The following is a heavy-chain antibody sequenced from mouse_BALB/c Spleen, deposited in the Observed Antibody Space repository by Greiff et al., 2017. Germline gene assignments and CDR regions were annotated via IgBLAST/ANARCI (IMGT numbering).Heavy chain of an antibody. V-gene: IGHV7-3*02. J-gene: IGHJ4*01. D-gene: IGHD2-10*02. Sequence: EVNLVESGGGLVQPGGSLRLSCATSGFTFTDYYMSWVRQPPGKALEWLGFIRNKANGYTTEYSASVKGRFTISRDNSQSILYLQMNTLRAEDSATYYCARAPPRIHYYAMDYWGQGTSVTVSS. CDR1: GFTFTDYY. CDR2: IRNKANGYTT. CDR3: ARAPPRIHYYAMDY.